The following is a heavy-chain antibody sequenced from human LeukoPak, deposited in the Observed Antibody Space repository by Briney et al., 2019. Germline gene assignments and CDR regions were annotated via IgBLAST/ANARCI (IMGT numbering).Heavy chain of an antibody. J-gene: IGHJ5*02. V-gene: IGHV1-24*01. Sequence: ASVKVSCKVSGDTLRKLGVHWVRQAPGKGLEWMGGFDPKDGEIIYAQKFQGRVTMTEDTTTDSAYMELSTLRAEDTAVFHCAKDGETTVVTPVNWFDPWGQGTLVTVSS. CDR3: AKDGETTVVTPVNWFDP. CDR1: GDTLRKLG. CDR2: FDPKDGEI. D-gene: IGHD4-23*01.